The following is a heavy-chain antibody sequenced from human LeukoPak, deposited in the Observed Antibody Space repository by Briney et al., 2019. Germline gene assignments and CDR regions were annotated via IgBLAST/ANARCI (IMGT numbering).Heavy chain of an antibody. Sequence: VGSLPLSCAVSGFSISNYWMTWVRQAPGKGLEWLANINHDASEKYYADSAKGRFTISRDNAKNSVYLQMNSLRGEDTAIYHCARWYNNEWHLDCWGQRNLATVSS. D-gene: IGHD1-14*01. CDR2: INHDASEK. CDR3: ARWYNNEWHLDC. J-gene: IGHJ4*02. V-gene: IGHV3-7*05. CDR1: GFSISNYW.